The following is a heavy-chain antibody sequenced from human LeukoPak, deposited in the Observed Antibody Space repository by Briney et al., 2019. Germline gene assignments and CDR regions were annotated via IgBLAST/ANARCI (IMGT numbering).Heavy chain of an antibody. Sequence: SETLSLTCAVFGGSFSGFHWSWIRQPPGKGLEWIGEIYHSGSTNHNPSLKTRVTISVDTSKNQFSLKLSSVTAADTAVYYCARGRGYSGYDHATPFHYWGQGTLVTISS. V-gene: IGHV4-34*01. CDR2: IYHSGST. D-gene: IGHD5-12*01. CDR1: GGSFSGFH. J-gene: IGHJ4*02. CDR3: ARGRGYSGYDHATPFHY.